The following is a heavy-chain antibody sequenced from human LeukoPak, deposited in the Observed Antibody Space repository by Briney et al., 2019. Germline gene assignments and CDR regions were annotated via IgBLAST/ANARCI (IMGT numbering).Heavy chain of an antibody. CDR2: INGDGRTT. V-gene: IGHV3-74*01. CDR1: GFTFSSYW. CDR3: ARVGAYSSSWD. Sequence: PGGSLRPSCAASGFTFSSYWMHWVRQAPGKGLVWMSRINGDGRTTNYADSVKGRFTISRDNANNTLYLQMNSLRAEDTAVYFCARVGAYSSSWDWGQGTLVSVSS. J-gene: IGHJ4*02. D-gene: IGHD6-13*01.